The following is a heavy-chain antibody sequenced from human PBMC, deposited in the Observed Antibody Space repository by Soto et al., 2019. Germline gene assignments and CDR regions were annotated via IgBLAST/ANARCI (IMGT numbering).Heavy chain of an antibody. CDR2: INHSGST. CDR3: ARVYGDYLDY. D-gene: IGHD4-17*01. V-gene: IGHV4-34*01. CDR1: GGNFGAHD. Sequence: WAVDGGNFGAHDWSWIRQPPGKGLEWIGEINHSGSTNYNPSLKSRVTISVDRSKNQFSLKLSSVTAADTAVYYCARVYGDYLDYWGQGTLVTVSS. J-gene: IGHJ4*02.